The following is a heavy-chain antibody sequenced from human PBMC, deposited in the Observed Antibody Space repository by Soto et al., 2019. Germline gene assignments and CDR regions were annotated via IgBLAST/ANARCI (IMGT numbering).Heavy chain of an antibody. Sequence: ASVKVSCKASGYSFTDYHIHWVRQAPGQGLEWLGRINPKSGGTSTAQKFQGWVTMTTDTSISTASMELTRLTSDDTAIYYCARGDSTDCSNVVCSFFYTRDMDVWGQGTTVTVSS. J-gene: IGHJ6*02. CDR1: GYSFTDYH. V-gene: IGHV1-2*04. D-gene: IGHD2-8*01. CDR3: ARGDSTDCSNVVCSFFYTRDMDV. CDR2: INPKSGGT.